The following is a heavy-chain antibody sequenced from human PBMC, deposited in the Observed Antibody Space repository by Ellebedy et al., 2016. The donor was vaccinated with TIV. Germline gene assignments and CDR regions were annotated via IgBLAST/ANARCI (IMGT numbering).Heavy chain of an antibody. Sequence: MPSETLSLTCSVSGDSISTYYWTWIRQSPGKGLEWIGYIYDSGSTNYNPSLKSRVTVSVDTSKNQFSLKLSSVTAADTAVYYCARGVIVAYGNWFDPWGQGTLVTVSS. J-gene: IGHJ5*02. D-gene: IGHD3-16*02. V-gene: IGHV4-59*01. CDR3: ARGVIVAYGNWFDP. CDR1: GDSISTYY. CDR2: IYDSGST.